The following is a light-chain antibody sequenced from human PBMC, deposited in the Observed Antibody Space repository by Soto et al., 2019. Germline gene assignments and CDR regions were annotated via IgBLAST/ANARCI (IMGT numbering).Light chain of an antibody. CDR1: QSISSL. CDR3: QQYNSYLT. CDR2: DAS. J-gene: IGKJ5*01. Sequence: DIQMTQSPYTLSASVGDRVTNTSRASQSISSLLDWYQQKPGKAPKLLIYDASSLESGVPSRFSGSGSGTEFTLSISSLQPDDFATYYCQQYNSYLTFGQGTRLEIK. V-gene: IGKV1-5*01.